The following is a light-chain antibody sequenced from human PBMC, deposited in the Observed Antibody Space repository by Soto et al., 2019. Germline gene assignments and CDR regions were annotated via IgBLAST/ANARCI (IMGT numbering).Light chain of an antibody. CDR2: DAS. CDR3: KQRLTWPGT. V-gene: IGKV3-11*01. CDR1: QNINNY. J-gene: IGKJ4*01. Sequence: EIELTQSPATLSLSPGERATLSCRASQNINNYLAWYQQKPGQTPRLLIYDASTKATDIPARFSGSGSGTDFTLTISGLEHEDFAVYYCKQRLTWPGTFGGGTQVEIK.